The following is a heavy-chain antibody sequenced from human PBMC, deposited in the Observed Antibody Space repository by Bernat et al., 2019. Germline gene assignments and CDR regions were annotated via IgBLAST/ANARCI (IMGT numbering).Heavy chain of an antibody. CDR1: GYTFTGYY. D-gene: IGHD7-27*01. J-gene: IGHJ6*02. CDR2: INPNSGGT. Sequence: QVQLVQSGAEVKKPGASVKVSCKASGYTFTGYYMYWVRQAPGQGLEWMGWINPNSGGTNYAQKFQGWVTMTRDTSISTAYMELSRLRSDDTAVYYCARAPHPTGESIGFYYYYGMDVWGQGTTVTVSS. CDR3: ARAPHPTGESIGFYYYYGMDV. V-gene: IGHV1-2*04.